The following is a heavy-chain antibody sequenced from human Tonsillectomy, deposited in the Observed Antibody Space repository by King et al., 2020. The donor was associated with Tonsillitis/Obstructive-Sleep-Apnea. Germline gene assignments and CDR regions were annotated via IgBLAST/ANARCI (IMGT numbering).Heavy chain of an antibody. Sequence: VQLVESGGGLVQPGGSLRLSCAASGFTFSSYAMSWVRQAPGKGLEWVSAVSGSGGSTYYADSVKGRFTISRDNSKNTLYLQMNSLRAEDTAVYYCAAVGGVQLWLGYWGQGTLVTVSS. CDR1: GFTFSSYA. CDR2: VSGSGGST. J-gene: IGHJ4*02. CDR3: AAVGGVQLWLGY. D-gene: IGHD5-18*01. V-gene: IGHV3-23*04.